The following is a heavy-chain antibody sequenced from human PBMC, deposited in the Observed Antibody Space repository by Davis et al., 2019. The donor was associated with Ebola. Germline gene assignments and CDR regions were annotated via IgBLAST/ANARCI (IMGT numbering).Heavy chain of an antibody. Sequence: GESLKISCTASGFTFGDYAMTWVRQAPGKGLECVGFIRSKAYGGTTEYAASVKGRFSISRDDSKSIAYLQMNSLRNDDTAVYYCSRRDSPSPWGQGTMVTVSS. CDR1: GFTFGDYA. D-gene: IGHD2-15*01. CDR3: SRRDSPSP. V-gene: IGHV3-49*04. J-gene: IGHJ3*01. CDR2: IRSKAYGGTT.